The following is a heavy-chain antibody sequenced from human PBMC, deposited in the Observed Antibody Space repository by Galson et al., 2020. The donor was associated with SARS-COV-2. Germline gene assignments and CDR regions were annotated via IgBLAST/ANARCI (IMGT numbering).Heavy chain of an antibody. D-gene: IGHD7-27*01. Sequence: QLGESLKISCAASGFTFSSYGMHWVRQAPGKGLEWVAVIWYDGSNKYYADSVKGRFTISRDNSKNTLYLQMNSLRAEDTAVYYCAKEGRDGYTNKLGILYYYYYYMDVGGKGTTVTVSS. CDR1: GFTFSSYG. V-gene: IGHV3-33*06. J-gene: IGHJ6*03. CDR3: AKEGRDGYTNKLGILYYYYYYMDV. CDR2: IWYDGSNK.